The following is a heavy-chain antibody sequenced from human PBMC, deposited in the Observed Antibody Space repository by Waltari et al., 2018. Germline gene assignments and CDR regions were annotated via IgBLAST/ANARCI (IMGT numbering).Heavy chain of an antibody. D-gene: IGHD5-18*01. CDR3: ARAGDPARGYSYGGTRIFDY. V-gene: IGHV4-4*07. CDR1: GGSISSYY. CDR2: IYTSGST. Sequence: QVQLQESGPGLVKPSETLSLTCTVSGGSISSYYWSWIRQPAGKGLELIGRIYTSGSTNYNPSLKSRVTMSVDTSKNQFSLKLSSVTAADTAVYYCARAGDPARGYSYGGTRIFDYWGQGTLVTVSS. J-gene: IGHJ4*02.